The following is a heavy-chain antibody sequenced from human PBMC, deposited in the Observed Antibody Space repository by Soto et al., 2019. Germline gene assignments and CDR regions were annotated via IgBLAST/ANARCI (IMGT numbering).Heavy chain of an antibody. V-gene: IGHV4-31*03. Sequence: SETLSLTCTVSGGSISSGGYYWSWIRQHPGKGLEWIGYIYYSGSTYYNPSLKSRVTISVDTSKNQFSLKLSSVTAADTAVYYCARDRECSGGTCYNYFDYWGQGTLVTGSS. CDR2: IYYSGST. CDR1: GGSISSGGYY. D-gene: IGHD2-15*01. J-gene: IGHJ4*02. CDR3: ARDRECSGGTCYNYFDY.